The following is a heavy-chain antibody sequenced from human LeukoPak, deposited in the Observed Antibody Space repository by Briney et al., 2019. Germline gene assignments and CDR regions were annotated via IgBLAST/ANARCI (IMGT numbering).Heavy chain of an antibody. CDR1: GFTFSSYW. Sequence: GGSLRLSCAASGFTFSSYWMHWVRQAPGKGLVRVSRINSDDSSTTYADSVKGRFTISRDNAKNTLYLQMNSLRAEDTAVYYCARGYYGSGSYYTLDYWGQGTLVTVSS. D-gene: IGHD3-10*01. CDR2: INSDDSST. J-gene: IGHJ4*02. V-gene: IGHV3-74*01. CDR3: ARGYYGSGSYYTLDY.